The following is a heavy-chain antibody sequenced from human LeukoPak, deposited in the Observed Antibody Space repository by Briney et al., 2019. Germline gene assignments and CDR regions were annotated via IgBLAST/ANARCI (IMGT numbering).Heavy chain of an antibody. CDR1: GFTFSTYSM. CDR2: TFYNRGS. J-gene: IGHJ4*02. Sequence: PGGSLRLSCAASGFTFSTYSMNWVRQSPGKGLEWIEETFYNRGSNYNPSLKSRVTMSLDESTNHFSMKLSSVTAADTAVYYCGSATYYKVDSWGQGTLVIVSS. CDR3: GSATYYKVDS. D-gene: IGHD3-10*01. V-gene: IGHV4-4*02.